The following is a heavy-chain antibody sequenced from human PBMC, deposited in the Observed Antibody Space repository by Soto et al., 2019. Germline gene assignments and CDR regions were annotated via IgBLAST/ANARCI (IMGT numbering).Heavy chain of an antibody. J-gene: IGHJ4*02. D-gene: IGHD3-10*01. CDR2: INHSGST. CDR1: GGSFSGYY. CDR3: ARGRGGYYYGSGSQYYFDY. V-gene: IGHV4-34*01. Sequence: SETLSLTCAVYGGSFSGYYWTWIRQPPGTGLEWIGEINHSGSTNYNPSLKSRVTISVDTSKNQFSLKLSSVTAADTAVYYCARGRGGYYYGSGSQYYFDYWGQGTLVTVSS.